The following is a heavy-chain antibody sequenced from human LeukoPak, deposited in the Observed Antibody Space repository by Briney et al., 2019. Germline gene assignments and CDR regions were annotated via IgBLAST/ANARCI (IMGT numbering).Heavy chain of an antibody. V-gene: IGHV4-59*01. CDR3: ARRGGSPLGAFDI. Sequence: TSETLSLTCTVSGGSISSYYWSWIRQPPGKGLEWIGYIYYSESANYNPSLRSRVAISVDTSKNQFSLKLSAVTAADTAVYYCARRGGSPLGAFDIWGQGTMVTVSS. D-gene: IGHD1-26*01. J-gene: IGHJ3*02. CDR1: GGSISSYY. CDR2: IYYSESA.